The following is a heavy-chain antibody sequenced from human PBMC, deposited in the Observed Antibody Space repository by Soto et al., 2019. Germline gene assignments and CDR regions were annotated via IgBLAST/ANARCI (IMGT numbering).Heavy chain of an antibody. Sequence: VQLVQSGAEVKKPGASVKVSCKASGYTFTGYYMHWVRQAPGQGLEWMGWINPNSGGTNYAQKFQGWVTMTRDTSISTAYMELSRLRSDDTAVYYCARSADIVKNGPNYYYYYGMDVWGQGTTVTVSS. V-gene: IGHV1-2*04. CDR3: ARSADIVKNGPNYYYYYGMDV. CDR2: INPNSGGT. CDR1: GYTFTGYY. J-gene: IGHJ6*02. D-gene: IGHD5-12*01.